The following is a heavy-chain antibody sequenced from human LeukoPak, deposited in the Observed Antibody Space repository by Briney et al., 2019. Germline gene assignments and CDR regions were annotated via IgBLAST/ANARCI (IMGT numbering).Heavy chain of an antibody. V-gene: IGHV4-4*02. CDR2: VYHSGST. D-gene: IGHD4-17*01. Sequence: SETLSLTCAVSGGSISSSNWWNWVRQPPGKGLEWIGEVYHSGSTHYNPSLKSRVTISVDKSKNQFSLTLSSVTAADTAVYYCARRDSGWYLDYWGQGTLVTVSS. CDR1: GGSISSSNW. CDR3: ARRDSGWYLDY. J-gene: IGHJ4*02.